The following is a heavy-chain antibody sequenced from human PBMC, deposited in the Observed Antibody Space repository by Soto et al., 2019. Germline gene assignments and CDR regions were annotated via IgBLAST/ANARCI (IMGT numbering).Heavy chain of an antibody. CDR2: ISSSSSTI. J-gene: IGHJ6*02. Sequence: PGGSLRLSCAASGFTFSSYSMNWVRQAPGKGLEWVSYISSSSSTIYYADSVKGRFTISRDNAKNSLYLQMNSLRAEDTAVYYCARVEADSSGYGDLYYYYYGMDVWGQGTTVTVSS. D-gene: IGHD3-22*01. V-gene: IGHV3-48*01. CDR3: ARVEADSSGYGDLYYYYYGMDV. CDR1: GFTFSSYS.